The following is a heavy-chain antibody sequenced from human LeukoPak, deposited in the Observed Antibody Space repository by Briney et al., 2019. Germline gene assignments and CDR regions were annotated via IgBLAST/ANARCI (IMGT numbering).Heavy chain of an antibody. CDR3: ARVPLLRRYYYGMDV. D-gene: IGHD2-15*01. J-gene: IGHJ6*02. V-gene: IGHV1-8*01. CDR2: MNPNSGNT. CDR1: RYTFTSYD. Sequence: ASVKVSCKASRYTFTSYDINWLRQATGQGLEWMGWMNPNSGNTGYAQKFQGRVTMTRNTSISTAYMELSSLRSEDTAVYYCARVPLLRRYYYGMDVWGQGTTVTVSS.